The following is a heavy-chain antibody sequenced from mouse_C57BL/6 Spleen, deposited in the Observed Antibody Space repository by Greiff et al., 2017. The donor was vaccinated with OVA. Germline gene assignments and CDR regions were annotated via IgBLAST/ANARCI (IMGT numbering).Heavy chain of an antibody. CDR1: GYTFTDYE. D-gene: IGHD1-1*01. J-gene: IGHJ2*01. CDR2: IDPETGGT. CDR3: TRWGNTVVAEYYFYD. V-gene: IGHV1-15*01. Sequence: QVQLQQSGAELVRPGASVTLSCKASGYTFTDYEMHWVKQTPVHGLEWIGAIDPETGGTAYNQKFKGKAILTADKSSSTAYMELRSLTSEDSAVYYCTRWGNTVVAEYYFYDWGQGATLTVYS.